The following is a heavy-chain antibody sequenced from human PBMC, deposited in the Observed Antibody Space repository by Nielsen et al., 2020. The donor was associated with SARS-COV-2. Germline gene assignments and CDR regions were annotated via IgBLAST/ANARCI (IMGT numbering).Heavy chain of an antibody. Sequence: WVRQAPGQGLEWMGGIIPIFGTANYAQKFQGRVTITADESTSTAYMELSSLRSEDTAVYYCARDLCSSTSCYFYYYYGMDVWGQGTTVTVSS. V-gene: IGHV1-69*01. D-gene: IGHD2-2*01. J-gene: IGHJ6*02. CDR3: ARDLCSSTSCYFYYYYGMDV. CDR2: IIPIFGTA.